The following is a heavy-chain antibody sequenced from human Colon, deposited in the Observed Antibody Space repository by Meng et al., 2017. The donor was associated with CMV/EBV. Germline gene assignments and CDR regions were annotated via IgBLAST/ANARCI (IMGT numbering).Heavy chain of an antibody. D-gene: IGHD3-22*01. CDR3: AKDLYYDSSGHNWFDP. CDR1: GFTFSSYG. V-gene: IGHV3-30*18. Sequence: GFTFSSYGMHWVRQAPGKGLEWVAVISYDGSNKYYADSVKGRFTISRDNSKNTLYLQMNSLRAEDTAVYYCAKDLYYDSSGHNWFDPWGQGTLVTVSS. J-gene: IGHJ5*02. CDR2: ISYDGSNK.